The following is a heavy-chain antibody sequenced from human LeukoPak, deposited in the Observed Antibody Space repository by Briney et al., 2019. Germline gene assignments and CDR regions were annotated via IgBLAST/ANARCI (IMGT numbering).Heavy chain of an antibody. Sequence: SGGSLRLSCAASGFTFSSYEMNWVRQAPGKGLDWVSYISSSGSTIYYADSVKGRFTISRDNAKNSLYLQMNSLRAEDTAVYYCARDRNYYGSGSYSDYWGQGTLVTVSS. CDR3: ARDRNYYGSGSYSDY. CDR1: GFTFSSYE. D-gene: IGHD3-10*01. CDR2: ISSSGSTI. J-gene: IGHJ4*02. V-gene: IGHV3-48*03.